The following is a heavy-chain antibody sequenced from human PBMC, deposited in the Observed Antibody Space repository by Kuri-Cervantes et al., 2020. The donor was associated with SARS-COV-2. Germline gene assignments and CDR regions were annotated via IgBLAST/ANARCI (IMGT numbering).Heavy chain of an antibody. D-gene: IGHD3-3*01. Sequence: GGSLRLSCAASGFTFSSCAMSWVRQAPGKGLEWVSIIYRGGTTYYADSVKGRFTISRDISKDTAYLQMDTLRAEDTAVYYCARHRDFWNDGMDVWGQGTTVTVSS. V-gene: IGHV3-66*04. CDR3: ARHRDFWNDGMDV. CDR2: IYRGGTT. CDR1: GFTFSSCA. J-gene: IGHJ6*02.